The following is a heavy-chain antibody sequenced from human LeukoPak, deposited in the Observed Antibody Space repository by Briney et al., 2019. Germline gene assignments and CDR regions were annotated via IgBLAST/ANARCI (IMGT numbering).Heavy chain of an antibody. Sequence: GGSLRLSCAASGFTFDDYAMHWVRQAPGKGLEWVSLISWDGGSTYYADSVKGRFTISRDNSKNSLYLQMNSLRAEDTALYYCAKDIQVGDSGWYDLDYWGQGTLVTVSS. CDR1: GFTFDDYA. D-gene: IGHD6-19*01. CDR3: AKDIQVGDSGWYDLDY. CDR2: ISWDGGST. V-gene: IGHV3-43D*03. J-gene: IGHJ4*02.